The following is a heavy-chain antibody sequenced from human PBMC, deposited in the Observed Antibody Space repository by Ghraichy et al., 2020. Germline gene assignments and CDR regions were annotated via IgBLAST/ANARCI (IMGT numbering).Heavy chain of an antibody. D-gene: IGHD6-19*01. CDR3: ASYGTGWYGVYY. CDR2: IYSGGST. Sequence: GESLNISCAASGFTVSSNYMSWVRQAPGKGLEWVSVIYSGGSTYYADSVKGRFTISRDNSKNTLYLQMNSLRAEDTAVYYCASYGTGWYGVYYWGQGTLVTVSS. V-gene: IGHV3-53*01. J-gene: IGHJ4*02. CDR1: GFTVSSNY.